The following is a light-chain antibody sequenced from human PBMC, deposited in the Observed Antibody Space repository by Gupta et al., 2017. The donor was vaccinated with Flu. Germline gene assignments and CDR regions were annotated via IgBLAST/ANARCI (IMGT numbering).Light chain of an antibody. V-gene: IGLV1-44*01. J-gene: IGLJ3*02. CDR3: AVWDNSLSALV. CDR2: NNN. Sequence: QSVLTQPPSASGTPGQRVTISCSGSSSNIGTNTVNWYQQLPGAAPKFVIYNNNQRPSGVPDRFSGSKSGTSAFLAISGLQSEDEADYYCAVWDNSLSALVFGGGTKLIVL. CDR1: SSNIGTNT.